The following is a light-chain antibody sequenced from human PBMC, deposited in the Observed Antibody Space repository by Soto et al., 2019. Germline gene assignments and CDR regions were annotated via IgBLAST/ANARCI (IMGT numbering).Light chain of an antibody. CDR3: QQSYTPPIA. V-gene: IGKV1-39*01. Sequence: IEMTQTTCSRAASGGGRVIGACRASQTIISHLNWYQQKPGKAPNLLVYAASSLQSGVKPRSTDSGSRRAFHLTISSLQTEDFVTYSCQQSYTPPIAFRQGRRLEIK. J-gene: IGKJ5*01. CDR2: AAS. CDR1: QTIISH.